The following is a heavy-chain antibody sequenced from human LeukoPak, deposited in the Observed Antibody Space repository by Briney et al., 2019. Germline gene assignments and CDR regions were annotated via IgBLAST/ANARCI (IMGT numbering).Heavy chain of an antibody. D-gene: IGHD3-10*01. CDR3: AKILASGSGSY. J-gene: IGHJ4*02. CDR2: INSDGSST. Sequence: GGSLRLSCAASGFTFSSYWMHWVRQAPGKGLVWVSRINSDGSSTNYADSVKGRFTISRDNSKNTLVLQMHSLRADDTAIYYCAKILASGSGSYWGQGTLVIVST. V-gene: IGHV3-74*01. CDR1: GFTFSSYW.